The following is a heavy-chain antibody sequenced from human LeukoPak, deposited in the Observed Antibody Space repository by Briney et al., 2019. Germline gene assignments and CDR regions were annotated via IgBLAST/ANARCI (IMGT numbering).Heavy chain of an antibody. CDR2: VFYSGTT. D-gene: IGHD3-9*01. V-gene: IGHV4-39*01. J-gene: IGHJ4*02. Sequence: SETLSLTCNVSGDSITTTSYYWASVRQPPGKGLGWVAIVFYSGTTYHNPYLKSRVVISMDTSKKQISLTLSSVTATDTAIYYCARRSRLYKHETTGYHDSWGQGTLVTVSS. CDR3: ARRSRLYKHETTGYHDS. CDR1: GDSITTTSYY.